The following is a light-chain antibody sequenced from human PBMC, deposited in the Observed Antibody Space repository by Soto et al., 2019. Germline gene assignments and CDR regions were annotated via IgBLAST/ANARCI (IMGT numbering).Light chain of an antibody. J-gene: IGKJ2*01. CDR2: ETS. V-gene: IGKV3-11*01. CDR1: QSVSNY. CDR3: QQRYNWPPMYT. Sequence: ETVLTQSPATLSLSPGERATLSCRASQSVSNYLAWYQQKPGQAPRLLIYETSKRATGIPARFSGSGSGTDFSLTISSLEPEDFALYYCQQRYNWPPMYTFVQGTKLEIK.